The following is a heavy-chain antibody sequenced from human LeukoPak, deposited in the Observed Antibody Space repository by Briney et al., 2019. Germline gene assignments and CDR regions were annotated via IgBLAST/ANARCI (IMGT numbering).Heavy chain of an antibody. D-gene: IGHD6-13*01. Sequence: VASVKVSCKASGYTFTGYYMHWVRQAPEQGLEWMGIINPSGGSTSFAQKFQGRVTMTRDTSTSTVYMELSSLRSEDTAVYYCARGHEYSSSWYSKYYYYYMDVWGKGTTVTVSS. CDR3: ARGHEYSSSWYSKYYYYYMDV. V-gene: IGHV1-46*01. CDR1: GYTFTGYY. CDR2: INPSGGST. J-gene: IGHJ6*03.